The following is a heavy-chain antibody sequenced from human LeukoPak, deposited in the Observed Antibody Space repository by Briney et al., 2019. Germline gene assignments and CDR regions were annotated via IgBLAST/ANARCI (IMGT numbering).Heavy chain of an antibody. V-gene: IGHV3-21*06. D-gene: IGHD2-15*01. CDR1: GFPLTYYR. CDR2: ITITWKHI. CDR3: AGAYSAPWISASYAFDI. J-gene: IGHJ3*02. Sequence: GGSLRLSCAASGFPLTYYRMNWVRQAPGKGLEGVSSITITWKHILYADSLKGRFTISRDNAKNSLYLQMNSLRAEDTAVYLCAGAYSAPWISASYAFDIWGQGTMVTVSS.